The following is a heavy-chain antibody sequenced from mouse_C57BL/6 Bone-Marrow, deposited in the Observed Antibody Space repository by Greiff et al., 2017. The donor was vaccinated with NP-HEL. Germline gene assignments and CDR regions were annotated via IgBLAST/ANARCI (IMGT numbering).Heavy chain of an antibody. CDR1: GFTFSSYA. CDR2: ISDGGSYT. D-gene: IGHD1-1*01. J-gene: IGHJ4*01. Sequence: EVQLVESGGGLVKPGGSLKLSCAASGFTFSSYAMSWVRQTPEKRLEWVATISDGGSYTYYPDNVKGRFTISRDNAKNNLYLQMSHLKAEDTAMYYCARGTVPYAVDYWGQGTSATVSA. CDR3: ARGTVPYAVDY. V-gene: IGHV5-4*01.